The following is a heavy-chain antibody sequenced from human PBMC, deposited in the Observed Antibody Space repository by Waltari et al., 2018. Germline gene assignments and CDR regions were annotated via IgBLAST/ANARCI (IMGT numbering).Heavy chain of an antibody. CDR3: ARVDSYEKFLDY. D-gene: IGHD5-12*01. J-gene: IGHJ4*02. CDR2: IYYTGST. V-gene: IGHV4-59*01. Sequence: QVQPQESGPGLVKPSETLSLTCTVSGDSFGSNYWSWIRQPPGKGLEWIGYIYYTGSTNYNPSFKSRVTISVDTSKNEFSLKLKSVTAADTAVYYCARVDSYEKFLDYWGQGALVSVSS. CDR1: GDSFGSNY.